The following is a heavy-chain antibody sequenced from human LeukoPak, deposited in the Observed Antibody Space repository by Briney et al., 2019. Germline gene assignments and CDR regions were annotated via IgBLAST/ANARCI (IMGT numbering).Heavy chain of an antibody. V-gene: IGHV3-30*02. D-gene: IGHD3-10*01. CDR2: IRYDGSNK. J-gene: IGHJ5*02. CDR3: AKDFRTYYGSGSYGFDP. Sequence: PGGTLRLSCAASGLTFSSYGMHWVCQAPGKGLEWVACIRYDGSNKYYADSVKGRFTISRDNSKNTLHLQMNSLRTEDTAVHYCAKDFRTYYGSGSYGFDPWGQGTLVTVSS. CDR1: GLTFSSYG.